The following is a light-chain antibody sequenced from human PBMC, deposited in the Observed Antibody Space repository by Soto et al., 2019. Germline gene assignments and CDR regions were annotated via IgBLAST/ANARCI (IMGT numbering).Light chain of an antibody. CDR3: QQYGSSPGT. CDR2: GAS. V-gene: IGKV3-20*01. Sequence: DIVLTQSPGTLSLSPGERATLSCRASQNVKNNYLAWYQQKPVQAPRLLIRGASSRAAGLPDRFSGSGSGTAFTLTISRLEPEDFAVYYCQQYGSSPGTFGQGTKLEIK. CDR1: QNVKNNY. J-gene: IGKJ2*01.